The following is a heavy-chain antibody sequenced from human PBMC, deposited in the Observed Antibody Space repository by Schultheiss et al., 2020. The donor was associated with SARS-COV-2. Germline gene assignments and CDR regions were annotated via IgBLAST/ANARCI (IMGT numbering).Heavy chain of an antibody. CDR2: IYYSGST. CDR1: GGSISSGGYY. Sequence: SETLSLTCTVSGGSISSGGYYWSWIRQHPGKGLEWIGYIYYSGSTYYNPSLKSLVTISVDTSKNQFSLKLSSVTAADTAVYYCARGYCSSTSCQPYYYYYMDVWGKGTTVTVSS. V-gene: IGHV4-31*01. J-gene: IGHJ6*03. D-gene: IGHD2-2*01. CDR3: ARGYCSSTSCQPYYYYYMDV.